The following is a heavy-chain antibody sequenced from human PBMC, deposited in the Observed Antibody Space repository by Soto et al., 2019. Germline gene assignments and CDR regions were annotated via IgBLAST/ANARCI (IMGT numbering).Heavy chain of an antibody. CDR3: AIGAKSSSSRIQRYGMDV. Sequence: PGGSLRLSCAASGFTFSSCAMSWVRQAPGKGLEWVSAISVIGGSTYYADSVKGRFTISRDNSKNTLYLQMNSLRAEDTAVYYCAIGAKSSSSRIQRYGMDVWGQGXTVTVYS. V-gene: IGHV3-23*01. D-gene: IGHD6-6*01. J-gene: IGHJ6*02. CDR1: GFTFSSCA. CDR2: ISVIGGST.